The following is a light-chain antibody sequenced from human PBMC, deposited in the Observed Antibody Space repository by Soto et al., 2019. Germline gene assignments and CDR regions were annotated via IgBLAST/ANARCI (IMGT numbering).Light chain of an antibody. V-gene: IGKV1-5*01. CDR3: HQCNSYFQT. Sequence: DIQMTQSPSILSASVGDRVTITCRASQSINNWLAWYQQKPGKAPKLLIYDASSLESGVPSRFSGSAAGTDFTLSISSLQPEDFAAYYCHQCNSYFQTFGQGTKVDIK. CDR1: QSINNW. J-gene: IGKJ1*01. CDR2: DAS.